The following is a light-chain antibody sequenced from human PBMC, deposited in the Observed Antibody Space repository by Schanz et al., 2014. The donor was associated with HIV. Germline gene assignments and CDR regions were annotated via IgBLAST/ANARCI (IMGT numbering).Light chain of an antibody. CDR2: DVS. CDR1: SSDVGGYDY. V-gene: IGLV2-14*01. Sequence: QSALTQPASVSGSPGQSITISCTGTSSDVGGYDYVSWYQQHPGKAPKLMIYDVSDRPSGTSNRFSGSKSGNTASLTISGLQAEDEADYYCSSYTGSATLVFGTGTKLTVL. CDR3: SSYTGSATLV. J-gene: IGLJ1*01.